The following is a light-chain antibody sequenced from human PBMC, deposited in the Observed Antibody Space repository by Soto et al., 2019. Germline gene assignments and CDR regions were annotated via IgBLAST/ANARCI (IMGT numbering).Light chain of an antibody. V-gene: IGKV1-5*01. CDR2: AAS. CDR1: QSISNY. Sequence: DIEMTQSPSSLSASVGDRVTITCRASQSISNYLNWYQQKPGRAPKLLIYAASSLESGVPSRFSGSGSGTEFTLTISSLQPDDFATYYCQQYNSYSTFGQGTKVDI. J-gene: IGKJ1*01. CDR3: QQYNSYST.